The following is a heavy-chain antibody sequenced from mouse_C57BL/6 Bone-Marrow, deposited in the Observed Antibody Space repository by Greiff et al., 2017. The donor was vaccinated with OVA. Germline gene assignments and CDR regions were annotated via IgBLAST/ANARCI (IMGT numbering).Heavy chain of an antibody. J-gene: IGHJ2*01. CDR3: AAYYYYGSSRDYFDY. Sequence: QVQLKESGAELVMPGASVKLSCKASGYTFTSYWMHWVKQRPGQGLEWIGEIDPSDSYTNYNQKFKGKSTLTVDKSSSTAYMQLSSLTSEDSAVYYCAAYYYYGSSRDYFDYWGQGTTLTVSS. CDR2: IDPSDSYT. V-gene: IGHV1-69*01. CDR1: GYTFTSYW. D-gene: IGHD1-1*01.